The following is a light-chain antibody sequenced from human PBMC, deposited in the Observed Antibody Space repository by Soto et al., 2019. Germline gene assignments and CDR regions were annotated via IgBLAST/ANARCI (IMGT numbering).Light chain of an antibody. Sequence: QSVLTQPPSVSAAPGQKVTISCSGSNSNIGNKDVSWYQQFPGTAPKLLIYDNNRRPSGIPDRFSASKSGTLATLAITGLQNGDEADYYCGTWDSGLSVVVFGGGTKVTVL. CDR3: GTWDSGLSVVV. J-gene: IGLJ2*01. CDR1: NSNIGNKD. CDR2: DNN. V-gene: IGLV1-51*01.